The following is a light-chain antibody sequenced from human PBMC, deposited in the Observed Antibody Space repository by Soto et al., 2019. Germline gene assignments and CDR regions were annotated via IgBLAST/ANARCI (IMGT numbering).Light chain of an antibody. CDR2: LNSDGTY. CDR1: SGHSNYA. V-gene: IGLV4-69*01. CDR3: QPWGTGVQVV. Sequence: QSVLTQSPAASASLGASVRLTCTLSSGHSNYAIAWHQQRPGKGPRSLMNLNSDGTYGEGDDLPGRCSGSSSGSERYLTISSLQSEDEADYYCQPWGTGVQVVFGGGTQLTVL. J-gene: IGLJ2*01.